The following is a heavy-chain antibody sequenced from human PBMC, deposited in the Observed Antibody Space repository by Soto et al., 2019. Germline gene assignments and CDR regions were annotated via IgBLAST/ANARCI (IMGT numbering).Heavy chain of an antibody. Sequence: PGGSLRLSCAASGFTFSSYGMHWVRQAPGKGLEWVAVISYDGSNKYYADSVKGRFTISRDNSKNTLYLQMNSLRAEDTAVYYCAKDLRRGYSYGSDAFDIWGQGTMVTVSS. J-gene: IGHJ3*02. CDR2: ISYDGSNK. D-gene: IGHD5-18*01. CDR3: AKDLRRGYSYGSDAFDI. CDR1: GFTFSSYG. V-gene: IGHV3-30*18.